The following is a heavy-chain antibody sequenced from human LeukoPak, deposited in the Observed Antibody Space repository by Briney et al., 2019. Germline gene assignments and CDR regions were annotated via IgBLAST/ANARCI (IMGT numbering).Heavy chain of an antibody. V-gene: IGHV3-21*04. CDR1: GFSFSTYS. J-gene: IGHJ4*02. Sequence: GGSLRLSYAASGFSFSTYSMNWVRQAPGKGLEWVSAISGSGSIIYYADSVKGRFTISRDNAKNSLYLQMNSLRAEDTAVYYCARSQLAVPFFDYWGQGTLVTVSS. CDR2: ISGSGSII. D-gene: IGHD6-6*01. CDR3: ARSQLAVPFFDY.